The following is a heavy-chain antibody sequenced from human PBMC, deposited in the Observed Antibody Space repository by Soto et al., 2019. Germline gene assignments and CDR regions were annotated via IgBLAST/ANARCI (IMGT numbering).Heavy chain of an antibody. D-gene: IGHD4-17*01. V-gene: IGHV4-39*07. CDR2: AYQSGST. Sequence: PSETLSLTCIVSNGSISNSGSYWGWIRQPPGKGLEWIGNAYQSGSTYYNPSLKSRVTISVDTSKNQFSLKLSSVTAADTAVYYCARDRPGFRRPSIYGDYPPYYYYGMDVWGQGTTVTVSS. CDR1: NGSISNSGSY. CDR3: ARDRPGFRRPSIYGDYPPYYYYGMDV. J-gene: IGHJ6*02.